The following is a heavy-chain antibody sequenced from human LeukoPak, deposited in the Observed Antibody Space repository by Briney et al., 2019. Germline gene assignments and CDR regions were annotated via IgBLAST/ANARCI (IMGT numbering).Heavy chain of an antibody. CDR1: GYPLTSDY. Sequence: GASVKVSCKGSGYPLTSDYIHWVRQAPGQGLEWMGIINPSGGSTSHAQKFQGRVTMTRDTSASTVYMELSSLRSEDTAVYYCASVYKYGMDVWGQGTTVTVSS. CDR2: INPSGGST. J-gene: IGHJ6*02. CDR3: ASVYKYGMDV. V-gene: IGHV1-46*01.